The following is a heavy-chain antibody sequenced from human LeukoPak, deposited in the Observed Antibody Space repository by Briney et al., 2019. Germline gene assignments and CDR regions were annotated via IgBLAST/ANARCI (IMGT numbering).Heavy chain of an antibody. CDR2: IYHSGST. J-gene: IGHJ4*02. Sequence: SETLSLTCAVSEYSLSSVYYWGWIRQPPGKGLEWIGSIYHSGSTDYNPSLKSRVTISVDTSKNQFSLKLRTVTAADTAVYYCARDESYCGGDCYFDFWGQGTLVTVSS. CDR1: EYSLSSVYY. V-gene: IGHV4-38-2*02. CDR3: ARDESYCGGDCYFDF. D-gene: IGHD2-21*02.